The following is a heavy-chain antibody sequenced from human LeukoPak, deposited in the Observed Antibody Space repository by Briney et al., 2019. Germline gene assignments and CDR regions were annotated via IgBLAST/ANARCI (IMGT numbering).Heavy chain of an antibody. CDR3: ARDRGSSSWFGY. V-gene: IGHV3-23*01. J-gene: IGHJ4*02. CDR2: ISGSGGST. CDR1: GFTFSSYA. Sequence: PGGSLRLSCAASGFTFSSYAMSWVRQAPEKGLEWVSGISGSGGSTYYADSVKGRFTISRDNSKKTLYLQMNSLRAEDTAVYYCARDRGSSSWFGYWGQGTLVTVSS. D-gene: IGHD6-13*01.